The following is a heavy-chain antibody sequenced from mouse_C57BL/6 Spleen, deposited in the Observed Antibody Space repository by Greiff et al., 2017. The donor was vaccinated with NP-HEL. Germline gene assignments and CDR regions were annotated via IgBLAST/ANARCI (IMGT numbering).Heavy chain of an antibody. CDR3: ARGRYGNYHAMDY. Sequence: VQLQQSGAELVKPGASVKLSCKASGYTFTSYWMQWVKQRPGQGLEWIGEIDPSDSYTNYNQKFKGKATLTVDTSSSTAYMQLSSLTSEDSAVYYCARGRYGNYHAMDYWGQGTSVTVSS. CDR2: IDPSDSYT. D-gene: IGHD2-10*02. V-gene: IGHV1-50*01. J-gene: IGHJ4*01. CDR1: GYTFTSYW.